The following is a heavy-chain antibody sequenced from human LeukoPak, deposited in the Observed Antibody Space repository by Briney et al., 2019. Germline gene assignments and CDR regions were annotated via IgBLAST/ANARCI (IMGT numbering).Heavy chain of an antibody. Sequence: SETLSLTCAVYGGSFSGYYWSWIRQPPGKGLEWIGEINHSGSTNYNPSLKSRVTISVDTSKNQFSLKLSSVTAADTAVYYCARGKGYSSSWPVDYWGQGTLVTVSS. CDR2: INHSGST. D-gene: IGHD6-13*01. CDR3: ARGKGYSSSWPVDY. V-gene: IGHV4-34*01. CDR1: GGSFSGYY. J-gene: IGHJ4*02.